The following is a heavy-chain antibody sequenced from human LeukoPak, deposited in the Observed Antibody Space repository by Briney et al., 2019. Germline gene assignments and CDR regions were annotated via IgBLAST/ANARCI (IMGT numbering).Heavy chain of an antibody. V-gene: IGHV3-48*01. CDR1: GLTLSSYS. CDR3: ASFDLFDS. Sequence: GGSLRLSCAASGLTLSSYSMNWVRQAPGKGPEWVAYIGRSNSIIHYADSVKGRFTISRDNAKNSLSLLMNSLRAEDTAVYYCASFDLFDSWGQGTLVTVSS. CDR2: IGRSNSII. J-gene: IGHJ5*01.